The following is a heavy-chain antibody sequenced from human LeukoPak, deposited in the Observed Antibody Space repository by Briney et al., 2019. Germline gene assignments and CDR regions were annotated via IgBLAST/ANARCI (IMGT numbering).Heavy chain of an antibody. CDR2: IYTSGST. V-gene: IGHV4-61*02. CDR3: ARDHYYGWFDP. CDR1: GGSTSSGSYY. Sequence: SQTLSLTCTVSGGSTSSGSYYWSWIRQPAGKGLEWIGRIYTSGSTNYNPSLKSRVTISVDTSKNQFSLKLSSVTAADTAVYYCARDHYYGWFDPWGQGTLVTVSS. D-gene: IGHD3-10*01. J-gene: IGHJ5*02.